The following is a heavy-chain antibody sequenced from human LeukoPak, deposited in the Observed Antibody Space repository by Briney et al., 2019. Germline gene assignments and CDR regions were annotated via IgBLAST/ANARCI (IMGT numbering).Heavy chain of an antibody. CDR3: ERGLGSGSVYFDY. V-gene: IGHV4-39*07. CDR1: GGSISSSSYY. Sequence: SETLSLTCTVSGGSISSSSYYWGWIRQPPGKGLEWIGSIYYSGSTHYNPSLKSRVTISVDTSKNQFSLKLSSVTAADTAVYYCERGLGSGSVYFDYWGQGTLVTVAS. CDR2: IYYSGST. J-gene: IGHJ4*02. D-gene: IGHD6-25*01.